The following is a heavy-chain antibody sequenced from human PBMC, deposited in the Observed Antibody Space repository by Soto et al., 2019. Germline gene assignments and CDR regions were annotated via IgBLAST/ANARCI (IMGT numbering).Heavy chain of an antibody. D-gene: IGHD3-3*01. CDR3: TSRRTIFGVVTQNYYYYGMDV. J-gene: IGHJ6*02. V-gene: IGHV3-15*07. CDR1: GFTFSNAW. Sequence: GGSLRLSCAASGFTFSNAWMNWVRQAPGKGLEWVGRIKSKTDGATTDYAAPVKGRFTISRDDSKNTLYLQMNSLKTEDTAVYYCTSRRTIFGVVTQNYYYYGMDVWGQGTTVTVSS. CDR2: IKSKTDGATT.